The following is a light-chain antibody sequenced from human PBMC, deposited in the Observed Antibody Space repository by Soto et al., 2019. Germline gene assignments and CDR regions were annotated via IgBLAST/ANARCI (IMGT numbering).Light chain of an antibody. J-gene: IGKJ1*01. CDR1: QGMRDD. CDR3: LQHNTYPRT. CDR2: GAA. V-gene: IGKV1-17*01. Sequence: DIQMTQSPSSLSASIGDRVTITCRASQGMRDDLSWYQQKPGKAPKRLIYGAATLQSVVPLRFSGSGSGTGFTLTISSLQPEDSATYYCLQHNTYPRTFGQGTKVEIK.